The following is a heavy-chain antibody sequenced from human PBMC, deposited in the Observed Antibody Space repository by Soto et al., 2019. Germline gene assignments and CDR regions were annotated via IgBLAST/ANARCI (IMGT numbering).Heavy chain of an antibody. CDR3: ARERRYDSSGYYFPIDY. Sequence: GASVKVSCKASGYTFTSYAISWVRQGPAQGLEWMGWISAYNDNTNDAQKLQGRDTMTTDTTTSPALIALTTRRSDDTAVCYCARERRYDSSGYYFPIDYWGQGTLVTVSS. J-gene: IGHJ4*02. V-gene: IGHV1-18*01. CDR2: ISAYNDNT. CDR1: GYTFTSYA. D-gene: IGHD3-22*01.